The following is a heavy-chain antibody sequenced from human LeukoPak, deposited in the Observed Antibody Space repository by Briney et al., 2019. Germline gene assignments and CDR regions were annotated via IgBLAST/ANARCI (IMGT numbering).Heavy chain of an antibody. CDR1: GGSISSSSYY. Sequence: KPSETLSLTCTVSGGSISSSSYYWSWIRQPPGKGLEWIGYIYYSGSTNYNPSLKSRVTISVDTSKNQFSLKLSSVTAADTAVYYCARGIAAPIDYWGQGTLVAVSS. CDR2: IYYSGST. V-gene: IGHV4-61*01. D-gene: IGHD6-25*01. J-gene: IGHJ4*02. CDR3: ARGIAAPIDY.